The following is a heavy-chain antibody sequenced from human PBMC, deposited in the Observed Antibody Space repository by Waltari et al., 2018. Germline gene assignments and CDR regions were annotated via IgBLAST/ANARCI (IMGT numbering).Heavy chain of an antibody. CDR3: AITFCSGGSCYYYYGMDV. CDR1: GYTFTSYD. J-gene: IGHJ6*02. V-gene: IGHV1-8*01. D-gene: IGHD2-15*01. CDR2: MNPNSGNT. Sequence: QVQLVQSGAEVKKPGASVKVSCKASGYTFTSYDINWVRQAPGQGLEWMGWMNPNSGNTGYAQKFQGRVTMTRNTSISTAYMELSSLRSEDTAVYYCAITFCSGGSCYYYYGMDVWGQGTTVTVSS.